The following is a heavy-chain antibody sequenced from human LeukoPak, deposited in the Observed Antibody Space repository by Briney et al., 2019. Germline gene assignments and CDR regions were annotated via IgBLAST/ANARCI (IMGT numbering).Heavy chain of an antibody. CDR3: ARDHGFSGGSYFDTFDI. CDR1: GYIFTTYG. V-gene: IGHV1-18*01. Sequence: ASVTVSFTASGYIFTTYGISWVRQAPGQGLEWMGWISGYNDDTNYAQKLQGRVTMTTDTSTSTAYMELRSLTSDDTAVYYCARDHGFSGGSYFDTFDIWGRGTMATVSS. D-gene: IGHD1-26*01. J-gene: IGHJ3*02. CDR2: ISGYNDDT.